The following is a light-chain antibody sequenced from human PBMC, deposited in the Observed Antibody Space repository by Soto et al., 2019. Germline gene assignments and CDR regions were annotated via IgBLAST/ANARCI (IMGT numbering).Light chain of an antibody. CDR1: QSVSSK. Sequence: EIVMTQPPATLSVSPGERATLSCRASQSVSSKLAWYQQKPGQGPRLLIYGASTRATGIPARFSGSGSGTEFTLTISSLQSEDFAVYYCQHYSTWLWTFGQGTKVEIK. V-gene: IGKV3-15*01. CDR3: QHYSTWLWT. J-gene: IGKJ1*01. CDR2: GAS.